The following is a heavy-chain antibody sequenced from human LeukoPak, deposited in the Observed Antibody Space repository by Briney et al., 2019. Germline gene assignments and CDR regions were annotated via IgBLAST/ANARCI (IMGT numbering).Heavy chain of an antibody. CDR1: GGSISSYY. CDR3: ARHWGDYYYYGLDV. V-gene: IGHV4-59*08. CDR2: IYYSGST. D-gene: IGHD3-10*01. Sequence: SETLSLTCTVSGGSISSYYWSWIRQPPGKGLEWIGYIYYSGSTNYNPSLKSRVTISVDTSKNHFSLKLSSVTAADTAVYYCARHWGDYYYYGLDVWGQGTTVTVSS. J-gene: IGHJ6*02.